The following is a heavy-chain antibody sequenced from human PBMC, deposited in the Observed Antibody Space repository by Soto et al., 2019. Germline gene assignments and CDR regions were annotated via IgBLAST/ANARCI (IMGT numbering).Heavy chain of an antibody. CDR1: GFTFSDYY. V-gene: IGHV3-11*01. CDR2: ISSSGSTI. Sequence: PGGSLRLSCAASGFTFSDYYMSWIRQAPGKGLEWVSYISSSGSTIYYADSVKGRFTISRDNAKNSLYLQMNSLRAEDTAVYYCARDLGAYYYDSSGYYGWYFDLWGRGTLVTVSS. J-gene: IGHJ2*01. D-gene: IGHD3-22*01. CDR3: ARDLGAYYYDSSGYYGWYFDL.